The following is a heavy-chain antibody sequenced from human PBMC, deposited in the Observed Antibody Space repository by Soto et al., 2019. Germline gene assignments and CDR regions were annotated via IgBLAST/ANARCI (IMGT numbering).Heavy chain of an antibody. Sequence: PGGSLRLSCAASGFTFSNYGMSWVRQAPGKGLEWVSSISDTSDRYYADSVKGRFTISRXXXXXXLXLXMXXXXAEXTAVYYCAKGVAYSSSPAYFDYWGQGTLVTVSS. CDR2: ISDTSDR. J-gene: IGHJ4*02. V-gene: IGHV3-23*01. CDR3: AKGVAYSSSPAYFDY. CDR1: GFTFSNYG. D-gene: IGHD6-6*01.